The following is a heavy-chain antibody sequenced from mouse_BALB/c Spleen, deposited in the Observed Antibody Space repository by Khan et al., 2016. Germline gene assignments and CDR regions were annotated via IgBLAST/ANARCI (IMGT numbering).Heavy chain of an antibody. CDR2: ISTYYGDT. CDR1: GYTFTDYA. CDR3: EREGLNYDYAMDY. J-gene: IGHJ4*01. D-gene: IGHD2-1*01. Sequence: QVQLQQSGAELVRPGVSVKISCKGSGYTFTDYAMHWVKQSHAKSLEWIGVISTYYGDTSYNQKFEGKATMTVDKSSSTAYMELARLTYEDSAIYYGEREGLNYDYAMDYWGQGTSVTVSS. V-gene: IGHV1S137*01.